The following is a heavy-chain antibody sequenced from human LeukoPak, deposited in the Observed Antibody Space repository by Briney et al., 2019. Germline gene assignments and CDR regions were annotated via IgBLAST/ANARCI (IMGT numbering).Heavy chain of an antibody. CDR1: GGSISATGYF. CDR3: ARVDLQNAFDI. CDR2: IYYSGIT. D-gene: IGHD3/OR15-3a*01. V-gene: IGHV4-39*07. Sequence: SETLSLTCTVSGGSISATGYFWGWLPQPPGKGLEWIGSIYYSGITHYNPSLKSRVTISVDTSKNQFSLKLSSVTAADTAVYYCARVDLQNAFDIWGQGTVVTVSS. J-gene: IGHJ3*02.